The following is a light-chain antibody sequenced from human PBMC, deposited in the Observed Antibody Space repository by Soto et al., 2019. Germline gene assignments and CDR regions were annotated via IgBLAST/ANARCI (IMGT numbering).Light chain of an antibody. CDR2: DAS. J-gene: IGKJ5*01. V-gene: IGKV3-11*01. CDR3: QHYGDSLSIT. CDR1: QSVSSY. Sequence: DIVLKQSPAALSLTPEERATLSCRSSQSVSSYLAWYQQKPGQAPRLLIYDASNRATGIPARFSGRGSGTDFCLTISRLEPGDLAVFYCQHYGDSLSITFGQGTRLE.